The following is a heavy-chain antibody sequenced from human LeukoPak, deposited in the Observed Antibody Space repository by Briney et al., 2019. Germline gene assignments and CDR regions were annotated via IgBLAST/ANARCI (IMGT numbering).Heavy chain of an antibody. CDR2: INPGGGST. CDR3: AREGESSEEYYDFWSGYYRDYYYYGMDV. CDR1: GYTFTSYY. V-gene: IGHV1-46*01. Sequence: ASVKVSCKASGYTFTSYYMHWVRQAPGQGLEWMGIINPGGGSTSYAQKFQGRVTMTRDTSTSTVYMELSSLRSEDTAVYYCAREGESSEEYYDFWSGYYRDYYYYGMDVWGQGTTVTVSS. J-gene: IGHJ6*02. D-gene: IGHD3-3*01.